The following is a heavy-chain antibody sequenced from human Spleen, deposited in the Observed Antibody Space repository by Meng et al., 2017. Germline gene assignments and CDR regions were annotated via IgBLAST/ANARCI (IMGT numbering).Heavy chain of an antibody. CDR1: GFTFSSYG. CDR3: ARGPVLGRPPEYYYGMDV. Sequence: GGSLRLSCAASGFTFSSYGMHWVRQAPGKGLEWVAVIWYDGSNKYYADSVKGRFTISRDNSKNTLYLQMNSLRAEDTAVYYCARGPVLGRPPEYYYGMDVWGQGTTVTVSS. J-gene: IGHJ6*02. D-gene: IGHD2-15*01. CDR2: IWYDGSNK. V-gene: IGHV3-33*01.